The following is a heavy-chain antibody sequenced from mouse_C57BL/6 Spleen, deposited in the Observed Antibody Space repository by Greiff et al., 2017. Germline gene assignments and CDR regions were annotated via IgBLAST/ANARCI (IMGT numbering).Heavy chain of an antibody. CDR3: ARWGYDNERYAMDY. CDR2: IYPGDGDT. J-gene: IGHJ4*01. CDR1: GYAFSSSW. V-gene: IGHV1-82*01. D-gene: IGHD2-4*01. Sequence: VQLQQSGPELVKPGASVKISCKASGYAFSSSWMNWVKQRPGKGLEWIGRIYPGDGDTNYKWKFKGKATLTADKSSSTSYLQLSSLTSEDSAVYFSARWGYDNERYAMDYWGQGTSVTVSS.